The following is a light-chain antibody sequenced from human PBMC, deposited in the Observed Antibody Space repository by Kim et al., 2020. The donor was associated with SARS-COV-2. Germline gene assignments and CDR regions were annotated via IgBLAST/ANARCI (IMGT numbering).Light chain of an antibody. J-gene: IGKJ4*01. CDR1: QSVSSSS. CDR2: GAS. V-gene: IGKV3-20*01. CDR3: QQYGSSALT. Sequence: EIVLTQSPGTLSLSPGERATLSCRASQSVSSSSLGWYQQKPGQAPRLLIYGASSRATGIPDRFSGSGSGTDFTLTISRLEPEDFAVYYCQQYGSSALTFGGGTKLEIK.